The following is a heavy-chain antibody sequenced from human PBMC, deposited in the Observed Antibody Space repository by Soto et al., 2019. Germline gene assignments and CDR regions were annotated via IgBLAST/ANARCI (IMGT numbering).Heavy chain of an antibody. V-gene: IGHV3-30-3*01. Sequence: QVQLVESGGGVVQPGRSLRLSCAASGFTFSSYAMHWVRQAPGKGLEWVAVISYDGSNKYYADYVKGRFTISRDNSKNTLYLQMNSLRAEDTAVYYCARDRGTSIAAGYFDYWGQGTLVTVSS. D-gene: IGHD6-6*01. CDR3: ARDRGTSIAAGYFDY. CDR1: GFTFSSYA. CDR2: ISYDGSNK. J-gene: IGHJ4*02.